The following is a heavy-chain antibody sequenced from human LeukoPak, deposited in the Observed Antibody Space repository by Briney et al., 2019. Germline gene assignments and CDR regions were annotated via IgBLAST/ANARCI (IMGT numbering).Heavy chain of an antibody. CDR3: ARYRPSESRSGEVTSLDY. D-gene: IGHD3-3*01. CDR2: IYYTGNT. CDR1: GGSISGYY. J-gene: IGHJ4*02. Sequence: SETLSLTCIVSGGSISGYYWSWIRQPPGKGLELIGHIYYTGNTVYNPSLKSRATILLDTSENQFSLKLRSVTTADTAVYYCARYRPSESRSGEVTSLDYWGQGTLVTVSS. V-gene: IGHV4-59*01.